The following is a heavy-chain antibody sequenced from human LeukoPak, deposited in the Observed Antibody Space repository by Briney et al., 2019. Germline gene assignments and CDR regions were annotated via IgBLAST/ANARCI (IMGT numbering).Heavy chain of an antibody. CDR2: INPNSGGT. J-gene: IGHJ4*02. D-gene: IGHD1-26*01. V-gene: IGHV1-2*02. CDR3: ARASGNFD. CDR1: GYTFTGYY. Sequence: ASVKVSCKASGYTFTGYYLHWVRQAPGQGLEWMGWINPNSGGTNYAQKFQGRVTMTRDTSITTAYMALTRLRSDDTAVYYCARASGNFDWGQGTLVTVSS.